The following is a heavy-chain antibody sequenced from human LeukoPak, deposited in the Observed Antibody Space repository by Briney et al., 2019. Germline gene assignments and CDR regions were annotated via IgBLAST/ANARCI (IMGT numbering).Heavy chain of an antibody. CDR2: IIPIFGTA. CDR3: ARVRGYCSGGSCYSGVNDAFDI. V-gene: IGHV1-69*06. Sequence: ASVKVSCKASGGTFSSYAISWVRQAPGQGLEWMGGIIPIFGTANYAQKFQGRVTITADKSTSTAYMELSSLRSEDTAVYYCARVRGYCSGGSCYSGVNDAFDIWGQGTMVTVSS. CDR1: GGTFSSYA. J-gene: IGHJ3*02. D-gene: IGHD2-15*01.